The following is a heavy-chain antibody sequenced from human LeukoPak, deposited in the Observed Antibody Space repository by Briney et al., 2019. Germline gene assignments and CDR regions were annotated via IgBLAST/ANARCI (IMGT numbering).Heavy chain of an antibody. Sequence: ASVKVSCKASGYTFTSYDINWVRQATGQGLEWMGWMNPNSGNTGYAQKFQGRVTMTRNTSISTAYMELSSLRSEDTAVYYCARGQLRYFDWLGEFDYWGQGTLVTVSS. CDR2: MNPNSGNT. D-gene: IGHD3-9*01. V-gene: IGHV1-8*01. CDR1: GYTFTSYD. J-gene: IGHJ4*02. CDR3: ARGQLRYFDWLGEFDY.